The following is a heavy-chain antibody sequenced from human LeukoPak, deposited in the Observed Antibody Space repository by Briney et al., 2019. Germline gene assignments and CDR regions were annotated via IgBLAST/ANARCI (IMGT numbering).Heavy chain of an antibody. J-gene: IGHJ4*02. CDR1: GGSFSGYY. D-gene: IGHD3-22*01. CDR3: ARHRGYDSFFDY. CDR2: INHSGST. V-gene: IGHV4-34*01. Sequence: PSETLSLTCAVYGGSFSGYYWSWIRQPPGKGLEWIGEINHSGSTNYNPSLKSRVTISVDTSKNQFSLKLSSVTAADTAVYYCARHRGYDSFFDYWGRGTLVTVSS.